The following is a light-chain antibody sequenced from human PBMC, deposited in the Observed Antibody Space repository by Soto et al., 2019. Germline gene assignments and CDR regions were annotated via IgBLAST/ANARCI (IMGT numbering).Light chain of an antibody. V-gene: IGKV1-39*01. Sequence: DIQMIQSPSSLSASVGDRVTITCRASQSITTYLNWYKQKPGKAPKLLIYAASSLQSGVPSRFSGNESGTDFTLTISSLQPDDLAAYYCQQSYSTPYTFGQGTKLEIK. CDR1: QSITTY. CDR3: QQSYSTPYT. J-gene: IGKJ2*01. CDR2: AAS.